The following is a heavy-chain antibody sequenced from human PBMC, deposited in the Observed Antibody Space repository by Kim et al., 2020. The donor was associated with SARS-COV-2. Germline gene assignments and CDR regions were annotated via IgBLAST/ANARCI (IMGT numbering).Heavy chain of an antibody. J-gene: IGHJ4*02. Sequence: AGNCNTKYSQKFQGRVTITRDTSASTAYMELSSLRSEDTAVYYCARGSDYWGQGTLVTVSS. CDR2: AGNCNT. CDR3: ARGSDY. D-gene: IGHD2-15*01. V-gene: IGHV1-3*01.